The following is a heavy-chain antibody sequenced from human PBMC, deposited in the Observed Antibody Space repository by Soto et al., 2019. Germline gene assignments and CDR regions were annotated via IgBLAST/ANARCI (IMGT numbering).Heavy chain of an antibody. V-gene: IGHV4-34*01. D-gene: IGHD3-10*01. J-gene: IGHJ6*02. Sequence: SETLSLTCAFFGGPFSGYYWSWIRQPTGKGLEWIGEINHSGSTNYNPSLKSRVTISVDTSKNQFSLKLSSVTAADTAVYYCARVSGIYYYGMDVWGQGTTVTVSS. CDR2: INHSGST. CDR1: GGPFSGYY. CDR3: ARVSGIYYYGMDV.